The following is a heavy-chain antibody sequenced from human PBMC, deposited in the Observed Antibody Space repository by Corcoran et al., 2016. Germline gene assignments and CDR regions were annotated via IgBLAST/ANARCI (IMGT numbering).Heavy chain of an antibody. CDR3: ARGGRVVTNPEFDY. CDR2: IYHGGTT. V-gene: IGHV4-38-2*02. D-gene: IGHD2-21*02. Sequence: QVQLQESGPGLVMPSETLSLTCTVSGYSISSGYYWGWIRQPPGTGLEWIANIYHGGTTYYNPSLKTRVTISVDTSKNQFSLKLSSVTAADTAVYYCARGGRVVTNPEFDYWGQGTLVTVSS. CDR1: GYSISSGYY. J-gene: IGHJ4*02.